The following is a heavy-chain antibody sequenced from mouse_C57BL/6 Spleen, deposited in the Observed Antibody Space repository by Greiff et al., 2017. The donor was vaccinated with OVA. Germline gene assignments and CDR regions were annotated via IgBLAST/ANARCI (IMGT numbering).Heavy chain of an antibody. CDR3: ARDAVDRFDY. CDR2: INYDGSST. Sequence: EVQVVESEGGLVQPGSSMKLSCTASGFTFSDYYMAWVRQVPEKGLEWVANINYDGSSTYYLDSLKSRFIISRDNAKNILYLQMSSLKSEDTATYYCARDAVDRFDYWGQGTTLTVSS. CDR1: GFTFSDYY. J-gene: IGHJ2*01. D-gene: IGHD1-1*01. V-gene: IGHV5-16*01.